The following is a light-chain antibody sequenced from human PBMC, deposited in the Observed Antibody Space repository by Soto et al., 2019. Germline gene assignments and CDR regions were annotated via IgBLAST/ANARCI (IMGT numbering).Light chain of an antibody. Sequence: DIQLTQSPSSLSASVGDRVTITCRASHDISNYLNWYQQKPGKAPKRLIYEISSLQTGVPSRFSGTGSGTEFTLTISSLQTDDFASYYCQQYDSYSWTFGQGTKVDIK. CDR3: QQYDSYSWT. V-gene: IGKV1-16*01. CDR2: EIS. CDR1: HDISNY. J-gene: IGKJ1*01.